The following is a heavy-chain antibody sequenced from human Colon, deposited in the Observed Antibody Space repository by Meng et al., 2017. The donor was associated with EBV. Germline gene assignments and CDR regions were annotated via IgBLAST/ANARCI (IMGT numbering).Heavy chain of an antibody. J-gene: IGHJ4*02. D-gene: IGHD6-13*01. CDR3: AREENTSGWYYH. V-gene: IGHV4-30-4*01. CDR1: LGSISNGVYY. CDR2: IYYSGST. Sequence: HVPPQESCLRLVKPPQTLSLTSTVSLGSISNGVYYWRWIRQPPGNGLEWIGYIYYSGSTYFNPYLKSRSFMSVDTSENQFSLSLNSVTAADTAVYYCAREENTSGWYYHWGQGTLVTVSS.